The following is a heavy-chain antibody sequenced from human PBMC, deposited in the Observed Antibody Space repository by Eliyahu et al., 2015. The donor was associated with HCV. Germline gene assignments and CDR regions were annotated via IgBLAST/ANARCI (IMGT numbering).Heavy chain of an antibody. CDR2: ISYSGRT. V-gene: IGHV4-59*08. CDR3: ARHDPGRSSPDDYMDV. D-gene: IGHD6-6*01. CDR1: GGSISSYY. Sequence: QVQLQESGPGLVKPSETLSLTCTVSGGSISSYYRSWIRQPPGKGLEWIGYISYSGRTNYNPSLKSRVTISVDTSKNQFSLNLSSVTAADTAVYYCARHDPGRSSPDDYMDVWGQGTTVTVSS. J-gene: IGHJ6*02.